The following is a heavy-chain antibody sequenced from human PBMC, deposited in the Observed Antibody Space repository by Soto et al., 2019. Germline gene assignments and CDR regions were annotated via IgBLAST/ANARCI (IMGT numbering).Heavy chain of an antibody. CDR1: GFTFSSYW. CDR3: ARDSSSSEDYYYYGMDV. Sequence: GGSLRLSCAASGFTFSSYWMSWVRQAPGKGLEWVANIKQDGSEKYYVDSVKGQFTISRDNAKNSLYLQTNSLRAEDTAVYYCARDSSSSEDYYYYGMDVWGQGTTVTVSS. J-gene: IGHJ6*02. D-gene: IGHD6-6*01. V-gene: IGHV3-7*01. CDR2: IKQDGSEK.